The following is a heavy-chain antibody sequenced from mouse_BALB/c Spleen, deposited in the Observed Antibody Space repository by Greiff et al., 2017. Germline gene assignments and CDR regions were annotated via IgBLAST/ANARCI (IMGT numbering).Heavy chain of an antibody. D-gene: IGHD1-1*01. CDR3: ARGYGSSLYYAMDY. Sequence: EVQLQQSGPSLVKPSQTLSLTCSVTGDSITSGYWNWIRKFPGNKLEYMGYISYSGSTYYNPSLKSRISITRDTSKNQYYLQLNSVTTEDTATYYCARGYGSSLYYAMDYWGQGTSVTVSS. J-gene: IGHJ4*01. CDR2: ISYSGST. V-gene: IGHV3-8*02. CDR1: GDSITSGY.